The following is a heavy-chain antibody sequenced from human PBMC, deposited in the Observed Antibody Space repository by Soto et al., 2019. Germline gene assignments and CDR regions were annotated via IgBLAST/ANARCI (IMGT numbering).Heavy chain of an antibody. J-gene: IGHJ5*02. D-gene: IGHD6-6*01. CDR3: ARDFEYSSSSSFWFDP. Sequence: SETLSLTCTVSGGSISSYYWSWIRQPPGKGLEWIGYIYYSGSTNYNPSLKSRVTISVDTSKNQFSLKLSSVTAADTAVYYCARDFEYSSSSSFWFDPWGQGTLVTVSS. V-gene: IGHV4-59*01. CDR2: IYYSGST. CDR1: GGSISSYY.